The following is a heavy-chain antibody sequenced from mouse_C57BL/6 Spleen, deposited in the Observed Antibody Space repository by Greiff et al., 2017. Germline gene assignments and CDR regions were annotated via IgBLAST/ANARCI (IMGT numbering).Heavy chain of an antibody. CDR1: GYTFTSYW. J-gene: IGHJ1*03. D-gene: IGHD1-1*01. Sequence: VQLQQPGAELVKPGASVKLSCKASGYTFTSYWMHWVKQRPGQGLEWIGMIHPNSGSTNYNEKFKSKATLTVDKSSSTAYMQLSSLTSEDSAVYYCAREDYYGSSLDVWGTGTTVTVSS. V-gene: IGHV1-64*01. CDR2: IHPNSGST. CDR3: AREDYYGSSLDV.